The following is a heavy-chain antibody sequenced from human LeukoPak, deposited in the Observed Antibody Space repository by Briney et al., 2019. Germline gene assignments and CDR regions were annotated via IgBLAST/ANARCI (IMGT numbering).Heavy chain of an antibody. J-gene: IGHJ6*02. CDR2: IYYSGST. D-gene: IGHD2-2*01. V-gene: IGHV4-59*08. CDR3: ARHPIVVVPAAMGGYYYYGMDV. Sequence: SETLSLTCTVSGGSISSYYWSWIRQPPGKGLEWIGYIYYSGSTNYNPSLKSRVTISVDTSKNQFSLKLSSVTAADTAVYYCARHPIVVVPAAMGGYYYYGMDVWGQGSTVTVSS. CDR1: GGSISSYY.